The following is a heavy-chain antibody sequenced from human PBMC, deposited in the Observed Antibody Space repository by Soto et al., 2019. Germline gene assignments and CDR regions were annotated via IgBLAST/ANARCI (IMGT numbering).Heavy chain of an antibody. D-gene: IGHD6-13*01. CDR1: GFTFSSYW. Sequence: PGGSLRLSCAASGFTFSSYWMSWVRQAPGKGLEWVANIKQDGSEKYYVDSVKGRFTISRDNAENSLYLQMNSLRAEDTAVYYCARDGAAAGALGYYYYYGMDVWGQGTTVTVSS. J-gene: IGHJ6*02. CDR2: IKQDGSEK. CDR3: ARDGAAAGALGYYYYYGMDV. V-gene: IGHV3-7*01.